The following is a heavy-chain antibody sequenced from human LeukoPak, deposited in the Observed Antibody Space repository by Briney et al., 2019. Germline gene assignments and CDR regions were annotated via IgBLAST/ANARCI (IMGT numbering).Heavy chain of an antibody. CDR2: ISSAGT. CDR1: GFTFSNAW. CDR3: ARDPNGDYVGAFDF. D-gene: IGHD4-17*01. V-gene: IGHV3-23*01. Sequence: GGSLRLSCAASGFTFSNAWMSWVRQAPGKGLEWVSAISSAGTFYADSVRGRFIMSRDNSKNTLYLQMNSLRDEDTAIYYCARDPNGDYVGAFDFWGQGTMVTVSS. J-gene: IGHJ3*01.